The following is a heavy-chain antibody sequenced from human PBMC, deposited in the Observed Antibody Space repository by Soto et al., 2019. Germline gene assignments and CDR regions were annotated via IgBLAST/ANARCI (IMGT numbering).Heavy chain of an antibody. D-gene: IGHD2-15*01. Sequence: GGSLRLSCAASGFTFRGYSRNWVRQAQGKGLEWFSSISSSSSYIYYADSVKGRFTISRDNAKNSLYLQMNSLRAEDTAVYYCARDGPVLGYCRGGSCYGFDYPGQGTLVTVSS. CDR3: ARDGPVLGYCRGGSCYGFDY. J-gene: IGHJ4*02. V-gene: IGHV3-21*01. CDR1: GFTFRGYS. CDR2: ISSSSSYI.